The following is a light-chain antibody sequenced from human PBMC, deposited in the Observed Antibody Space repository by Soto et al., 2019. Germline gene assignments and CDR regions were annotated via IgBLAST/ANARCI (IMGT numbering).Light chain of an antibody. Sequence: EIVLTQSPATLSLSPGERATLSCMDSQSVSSYLAWYRQKPGQAPRLLIYGTSSRATGIPDRFSGSGSGTDFTLTISRLEPEDFAVYYCQQYGNSPITFGQGRRLEIK. CDR2: GTS. CDR1: QSVSSY. CDR3: QQYGNSPIT. V-gene: IGKV3-20*01. J-gene: IGKJ5*01.